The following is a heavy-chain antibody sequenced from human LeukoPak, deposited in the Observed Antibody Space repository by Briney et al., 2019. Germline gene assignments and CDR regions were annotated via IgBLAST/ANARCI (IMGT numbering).Heavy chain of an antibody. D-gene: IGHD1-26*01. V-gene: IGHV3-48*01. CDR2: ISSSGSTK. CDR3: ARDANTGNYWFDY. Sequence: GGSLRLSCAASGFTFSSYAMNWVRQAPGKGLEWVSYISSSGSTKYYADSVKGRLTISRDNAKNSLYLQMNSLRAEDTAVYYCARDANTGNYWFDYWGQGTLVTVSS. CDR1: GFTFSSYA. J-gene: IGHJ4*02.